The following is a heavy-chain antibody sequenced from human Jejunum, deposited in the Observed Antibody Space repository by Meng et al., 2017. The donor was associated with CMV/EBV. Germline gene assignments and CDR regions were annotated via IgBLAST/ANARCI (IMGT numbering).Heavy chain of an antibody. CDR2: ISGSGGGGGT. CDR1: YA. CDR3: AKADLGYCSGTICYRFDY. D-gene: IGHD2-2*01. J-gene: IGHJ4*02. Sequence: YAMSWVRQPPGKGLEWVSAISGSGGGGGTYYADSVKSRCTISRDNSKNTLYLQMNSLRAEDTAVYYCAKADLGYCSGTICYRFDYWGQGTLVTVSS. V-gene: IGHV3-23*01.